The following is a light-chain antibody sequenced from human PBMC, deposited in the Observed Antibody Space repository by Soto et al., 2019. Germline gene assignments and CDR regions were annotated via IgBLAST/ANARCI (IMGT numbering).Light chain of an antibody. CDR1: QSVSSNY. Sequence: EIVLTQSPGTLSLSPGERATRSCRASQSVSSNYLTWYQQQPGQAPRLLIYGASSRATGIPDRFSGSGSGTDFTLTISRLEPEDFAVYYCHQYGSSPYTFGQGTKLEIK. V-gene: IGKV3-20*01. J-gene: IGKJ2*01. CDR2: GAS. CDR3: HQYGSSPYT.